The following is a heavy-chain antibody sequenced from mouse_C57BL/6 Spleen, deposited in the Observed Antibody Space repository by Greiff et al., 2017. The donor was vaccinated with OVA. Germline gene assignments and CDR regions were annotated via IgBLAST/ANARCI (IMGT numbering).Heavy chain of an antibody. V-gene: IGHV1-39*01. CDR1: GYSFTDYN. Sequence: EVQLQQSGPELVKPGASVKISCKASGYSFTDYNMNWVKQSNGKSLEWLGVLNPNYGTTSYHQKFKGKATLTVDQSSSTAYMQLNSLTSEDSAVYYCARWVNYYGSSYDAMDYWGQGTSVTVSS. CDR2: LNPNYGTT. CDR3: ARWVNYYGSSYDAMDY. D-gene: IGHD1-1*01. J-gene: IGHJ4*01.